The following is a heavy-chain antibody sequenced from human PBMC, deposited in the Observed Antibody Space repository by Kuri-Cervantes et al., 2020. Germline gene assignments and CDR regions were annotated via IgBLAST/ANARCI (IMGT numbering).Heavy chain of an antibody. V-gene: IGHV3-23*01. CDR3: ANDPGYSSGWFGYYYYYYMDV. J-gene: IGHJ6*03. Sequence: GESLKISCAASGFTFSSYAMSWVRQAPGKGLEWVSAISGSGGSTYYADSVKGRFTIPRDNSKNTLYLQMNSLRAEDTAVYYCANDPGYSSGWFGYYYYYYMDVWGKGTTVTVSS. D-gene: IGHD6-19*01. CDR1: GFTFSSYA. CDR2: ISGSGGST.